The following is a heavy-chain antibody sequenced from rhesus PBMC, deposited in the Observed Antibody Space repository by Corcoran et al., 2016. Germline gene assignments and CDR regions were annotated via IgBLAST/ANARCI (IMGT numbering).Heavy chain of an antibody. CDR1: GYSITRGYY. Sequence: QVQLQESGPGLVKPSETLSLTCAVSGYSITRGYYWAWIRPPPGKGLEWVGHISSGRTNYLNPSLKGRVMRSVDTSKNQFSLRLSSVTAADTAVYYCARQNGYNYGADDYWGQGVLVTVSS. V-gene: IGHV4S14*01. J-gene: IGHJ4*01. CDR3: ARQNGYNYGADDY. CDR2: ISSGRTN. D-gene: IGHD5-36*01.